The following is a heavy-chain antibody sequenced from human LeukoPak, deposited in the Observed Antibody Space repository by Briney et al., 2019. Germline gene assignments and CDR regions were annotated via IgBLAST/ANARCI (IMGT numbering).Heavy chain of an antibody. J-gene: IGHJ4*02. V-gene: IGHV3-7*01. CDR3: ANQYYYDSSGSNY. CDR2: IKQDGSEK. CDR1: GFTFSSYW. Sequence: PGGSLRLSCAASGFTFSSYWMSWVRQAPGKGLEWVANIKQDGSEKYYVDSVKGRFTISRDNSKNTLYLQMNSLRAEDTAVYYCANQYYYDSSGSNYWGQGTLVTVSS. D-gene: IGHD3-22*01.